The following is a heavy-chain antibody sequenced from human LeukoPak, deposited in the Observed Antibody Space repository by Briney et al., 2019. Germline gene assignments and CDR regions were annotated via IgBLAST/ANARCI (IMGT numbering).Heavy chain of an antibody. CDR3: ARDWKEGGSYYWSRNWFDP. J-gene: IGHJ5*02. V-gene: IGHV4-30-2*01. CDR1: GGSISSGGYS. D-gene: IGHD1-26*01. CDR2: IYHSGST. Sequence: KPSETLSLTCAVSGGSISSGGYSWSWIRQPPGKGLEWIGYIYHSGSTYYNPSLKSRVTISVDRSKNQFSLKLSSVTAADTAVYYCARDWKEGGSYYWSRNWFDPWGQGTLVTVSS.